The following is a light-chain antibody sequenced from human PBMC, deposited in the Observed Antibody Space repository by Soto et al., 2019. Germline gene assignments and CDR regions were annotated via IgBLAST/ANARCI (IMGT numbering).Light chain of an antibody. CDR3: GSWDYTLSEGV. CDR2: DNY. J-gene: IGLJ3*02. CDR1: SPNIGSDY. V-gene: IGLV1-51*01. Sequence: QSVLTQPPSVSAAPGQTVTISCSGSSPNIGSDYVSWFQQVPGTAPKLLIYDNYKRPSGIPDRFSGSKSGTSASLGITGLQTGDEADYYCGSWDYTLSEGVFGGGTKLTVL.